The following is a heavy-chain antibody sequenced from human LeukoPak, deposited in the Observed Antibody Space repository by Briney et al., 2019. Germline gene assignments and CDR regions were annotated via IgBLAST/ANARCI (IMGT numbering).Heavy chain of an antibody. Sequence: GSLRLSCAASGFTFSSYAMSWVRQPPGKGLEWIGEIYHSGSTNYNPSLKSRVTISVDKSKNQFSLKLSSVTAADTAVYYCARRRGRHFDYWGQGTLVTVSS. CDR1: GFTFSSYAM. J-gene: IGHJ4*02. CDR3: ARRRGRHFDY. CDR2: IYHSGST. V-gene: IGHV4-4*02. D-gene: IGHD1-26*01.